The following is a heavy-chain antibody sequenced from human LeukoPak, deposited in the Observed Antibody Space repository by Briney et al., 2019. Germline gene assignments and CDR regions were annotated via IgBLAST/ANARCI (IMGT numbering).Heavy chain of an antibody. D-gene: IGHD4-17*01. CDR3: AGSPTTVTTSSAFDI. Sequence: TGGSLRLSCAASGFAFNTYSMNWVRQAPGKGLEWVSAISGSGGSTYYADSVKGRFTISRDNSKNTLYLQMNSLRAEDTAVYYCAGSPTTVTTSSAFDIWGQGTMVTVSS. CDR1: GFAFNTYS. CDR2: ISGSGGST. V-gene: IGHV3-23*01. J-gene: IGHJ3*02.